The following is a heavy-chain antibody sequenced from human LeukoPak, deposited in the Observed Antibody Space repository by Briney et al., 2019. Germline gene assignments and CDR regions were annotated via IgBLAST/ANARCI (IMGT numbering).Heavy chain of an antibody. Sequence: PSETLSLTCAVYGGSFSGYCWSWIRQPPGKGLEWIGEINHSGSTNYNPSLKSRVTISVETSKNQFSLKLSSVTAADTAVYYCASPLRYFDWLPWGQGTLVTVSS. CDR2: INHSGST. CDR3: ASPLRYFDWLP. V-gene: IGHV4-34*01. D-gene: IGHD3-9*01. CDR1: GGSFSGYC. J-gene: IGHJ5*02.